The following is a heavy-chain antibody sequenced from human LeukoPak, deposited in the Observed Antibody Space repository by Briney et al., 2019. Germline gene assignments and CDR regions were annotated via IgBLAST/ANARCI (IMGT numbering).Heavy chain of an antibody. Sequence: GGSLRLSCAASGFSFSSYWMDWVRQAPGKGLVWVSCISSDGSSTYYADSVEGRFTNSRDNAKNTLYLQMKSLRAEDTAVYYCARERVGSDYYGLDVWGQGTTVSVSS. CDR3: ARERVGSDYYGLDV. CDR1: GFSFSSYW. D-gene: IGHD6-25*01. V-gene: IGHV3-74*01. J-gene: IGHJ6*02. CDR2: ISSDGSST.